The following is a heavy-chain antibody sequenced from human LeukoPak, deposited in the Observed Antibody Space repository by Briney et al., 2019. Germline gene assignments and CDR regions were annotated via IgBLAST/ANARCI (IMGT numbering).Heavy chain of an antibody. Sequence: TGGSLRLSCAASGFTVITNDMTWVRQAPGKGLKWVSVLYSDGNTKYADSVQGRFTISRDNSKNTLYLEMNSLSPDDTAVYYCARGVEPLAANTLAYWGQGTLVTVSS. CDR3: ARGVEPLAANTLAY. J-gene: IGHJ4*02. CDR2: LYSDGNT. D-gene: IGHD1-14*01. V-gene: IGHV3-53*01. CDR1: GFTVITND.